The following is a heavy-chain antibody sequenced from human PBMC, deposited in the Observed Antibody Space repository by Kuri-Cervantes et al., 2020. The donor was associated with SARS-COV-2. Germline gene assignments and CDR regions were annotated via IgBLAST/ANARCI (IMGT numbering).Heavy chain of an antibody. J-gene: IGHJ4*02. V-gene: IGHV1-69*04. Sequence: SVKVSCKASGGTFSSYAISWVRQAPGQGLEWMGRIIPILGTANYAQKFQGRVTITADKSTSTAYMELSSLRSEDTAVYYCATSITMVRGGPYYFDYWGQGTLVTVSS. CDR1: GGTFSSYA. D-gene: IGHD3-10*01. CDR3: ATSITMVRGGPYYFDY. CDR2: IIPILGTA.